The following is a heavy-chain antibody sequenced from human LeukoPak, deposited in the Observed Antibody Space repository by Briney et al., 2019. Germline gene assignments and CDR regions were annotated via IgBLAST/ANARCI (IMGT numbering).Heavy chain of an antibody. Sequence: GGSLRLSCAASGNYWMHWVRQAPGKGLVWVSHINSDGSWTSYADSVKGRFTISKDNAKNTVYLQMNSLRAEDTAVYYCAKDLLGTGLGRYYYNGMDVWGQGTTVTVSS. V-gene: IGHV3-74*01. CDR3: AKDLLGTGLGRYYYNGMDV. J-gene: IGHJ6*02. D-gene: IGHD6-19*01. CDR2: INSDGSWT. CDR1: GNYW.